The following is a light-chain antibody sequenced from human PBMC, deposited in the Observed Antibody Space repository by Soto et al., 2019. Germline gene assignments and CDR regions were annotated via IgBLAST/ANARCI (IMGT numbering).Light chain of an antibody. CDR3: QQYNSYPLT. V-gene: IGKV1-5*03. J-gene: IGKJ4*01. Sequence: DIQMTQSPSTLSASVGDRVTITCRASQSISSWLAWYQQKPGKAPNLLIYKASSLEGGVPSRFSGSGSGTEVTLTISSLQPDDFATYYCQQYNSYPLTFGGGTKVELK. CDR1: QSISSW. CDR2: KAS.